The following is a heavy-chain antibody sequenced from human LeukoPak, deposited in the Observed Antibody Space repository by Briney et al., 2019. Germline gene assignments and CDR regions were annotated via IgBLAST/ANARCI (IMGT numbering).Heavy chain of an antibody. Sequence: PGGSLRLSCAASGFTFSSYAMSSVRQGPGEGLGWVSAISGSGGSTYYADSVKGRFTISRDNSKNPLYLQMNSLRAEDTAVYYCAARPGGDYYDSSGYYFDYWGQGTLVTVSS. CDR3: AARPGGDYYDSSGYYFDY. CDR1: GFTFSSYA. J-gene: IGHJ4*02. D-gene: IGHD3-22*01. V-gene: IGHV3-23*01. CDR2: ISGSGGST.